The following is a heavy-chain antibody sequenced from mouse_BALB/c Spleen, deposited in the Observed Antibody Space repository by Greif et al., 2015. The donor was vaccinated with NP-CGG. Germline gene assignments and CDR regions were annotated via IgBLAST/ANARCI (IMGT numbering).Heavy chain of an antibody. V-gene: IGHV14-3*02. CDR2: IDPANGNT. J-gene: IGHJ2*01. CDR1: GFNIKDTY. Sequence: VQLKQSGAELVKPGASVKLSCTASGFNIKDTYMHWVKQRPEQGLEWIGRIDPANGNTKYDPKFQGKATITADTSSNTAYLQLSSLTSEDTAVYYCARRYDGGFDYWGQGTTLTVSS. CDR3: ARRYDGGFDY. D-gene: IGHD2-14*01.